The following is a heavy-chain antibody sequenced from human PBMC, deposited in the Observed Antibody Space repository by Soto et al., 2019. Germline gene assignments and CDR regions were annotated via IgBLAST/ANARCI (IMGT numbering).Heavy chain of an antibody. CDR3: AKDKGIVGATPHY. CDR2: ISYDGSNK. J-gene: IGHJ4*02. D-gene: IGHD1-26*01. CDR1: GFTFSSYG. V-gene: IGHV3-30*18. Sequence: GGSLSLSCVASGFTFSSYGMHWVRQAPGKGLEWVAVISYDGSNKYYADSVKGRFTISRDNSKNTLYLQMNSLRAEDTAVYYCAKDKGIVGATPHYWGQGTLVTVPQ.